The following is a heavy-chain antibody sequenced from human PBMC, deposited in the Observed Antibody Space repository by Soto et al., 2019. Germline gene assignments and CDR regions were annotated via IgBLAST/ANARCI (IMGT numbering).Heavy chain of an antibody. CDR2: IDPRDSYA. J-gene: IGHJ5*02. CDR1: GYTFTTFW. V-gene: IGHV5-10-1*01. Sequence: GESLKISCTGFGYTFTTFWISWVRQMPGKGPEWMGRIDPRDSYANYSPSFQGHVTIPLDKSISTAYLQWGSLKASDTAMYYCARLFCSTTTCDSWFDPWGQGTLVTVSS. D-gene: IGHD2-2*01. CDR3: ARLFCSTTTCDSWFDP.